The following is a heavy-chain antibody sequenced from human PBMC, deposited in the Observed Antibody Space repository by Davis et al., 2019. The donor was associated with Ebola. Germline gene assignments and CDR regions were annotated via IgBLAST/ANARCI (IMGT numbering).Heavy chain of an antibody. CDR3: AREFPYDYGGIGEAFDI. V-gene: IGHV4-59*01. CDR2: IYYSGST. CDR1: GGSISSYY. D-gene: IGHD4-23*01. Sequence: PGGSLRLSCTVSGGSISSYYWSWIRQPPGKGLEWIGYIYYSGSTNYNPSLKSRVTISVDTSKNQFSLKLSSVTAADTAVYYCAREFPYDYGGIGEAFDIWGQGTMVTVSS. J-gene: IGHJ3*02.